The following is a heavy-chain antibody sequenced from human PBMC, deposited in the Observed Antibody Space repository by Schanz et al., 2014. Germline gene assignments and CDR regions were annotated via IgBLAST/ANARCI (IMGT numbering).Heavy chain of an antibody. CDR2: INPDSGDT. J-gene: IGHJ4*02. D-gene: IGHD6-13*01. Sequence: QVQLVQSGPEVKKPGASVRVSCQASGYTFVGYYIHWLRQAPGQGLEWMGWINPDSGDTNYVQNLQGRVPMTRDTSITTAYMDLSRLTSDDKAVYYCARVYRWQHILGHFDSWGQGSLVTVSS. V-gene: IGHV1-2*02. CDR3: ARVYRWQHILGHFDS. CDR1: GYTFVGYY.